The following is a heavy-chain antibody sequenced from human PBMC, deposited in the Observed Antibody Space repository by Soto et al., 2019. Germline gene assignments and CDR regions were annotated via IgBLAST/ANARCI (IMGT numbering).Heavy chain of an antibody. CDR2: LNSDGTGT. J-gene: IGHJ4*02. V-gene: IGHV3-74*01. CDR3: ARDPVYDKHDWRFDY. D-gene: IGHD3-22*01. Sequence: DVQLVESGGGLVQPGGSLRLXCXAXXFXXXSXWMXXVRQGPGMGLVWVSRLNSDGTGTFYADSVKGRFTISRDNAKNTLYLQMNSLRAEDTAVYYCARDPVYDKHDWRFDYWGQGTLVAVSP. CDR1: XFXXXSXW.